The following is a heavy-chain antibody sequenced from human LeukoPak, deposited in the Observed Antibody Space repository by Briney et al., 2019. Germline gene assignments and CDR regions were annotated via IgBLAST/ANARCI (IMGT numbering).Heavy chain of an antibody. J-gene: IGHJ4*02. CDR2: IYSGGST. V-gene: IGHV3-53*01. CDR1: EFDFSSHA. D-gene: IGHD5-24*01. Sequence: PGGSLRLSCAASEFDFSSHAMTWVRQAPGKGLEWVSVIYSGGSTYYADSVKGRFTISRDNSKNTLYLQMNSLRAEDTAVYYCARGRWLRLAYWGQGTLVTVSS. CDR3: ARGRWLRLAY.